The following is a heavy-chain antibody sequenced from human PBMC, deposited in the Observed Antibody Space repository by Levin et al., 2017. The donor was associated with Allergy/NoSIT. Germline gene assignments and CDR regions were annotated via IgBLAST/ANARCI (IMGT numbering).Heavy chain of an antibody. CDR3: AHRREQAMVTGGWFDP. V-gene: IGHV2-5*02. CDR1: GFSLSTSGVG. J-gene: IGHJ5*02. Sequence: SGPTLVKPTQTLTLTCTFSGFSLSTSGVGVGWIRQPPGKALEWLALIYWDDDKRYSPSLKSRLTITKDTSKNQVVLTMTNMDPVDTATYYCAHRREQAMVTGGWFDPWGQGTLVTVSS. CDR2: IYWDDDK. D-gene: IGHD5-18*01.